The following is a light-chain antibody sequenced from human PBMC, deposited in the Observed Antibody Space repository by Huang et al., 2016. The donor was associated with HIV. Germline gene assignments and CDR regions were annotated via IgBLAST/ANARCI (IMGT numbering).Light chain of an antibody. CDR1: QNITNF. CDR3: QQYVSAPLT. V-gene: IGKV3-20*01. J-gene: IGKJ4*01. Sequence: EIVLTQSPGTLSLSPRERAVLSCRASQNITNFLAWYQQKDGQPPRLLIYGASSRAIGIPDRFSGSGSGTDFTLTITGLGPQDSAVYYCQQYVSAPLTFGGGTGVEIK. CDR2: GAS.